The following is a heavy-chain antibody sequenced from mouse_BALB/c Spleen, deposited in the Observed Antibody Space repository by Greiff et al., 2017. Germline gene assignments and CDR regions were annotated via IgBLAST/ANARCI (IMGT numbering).Heavy chain of an antibody. CDR2: INPSSGYT. V-gene: IGHV1-4*01. CDR1: GYTFTSYT. Sequence: VKLQESGAELARPGASVKMSCKASGYTFTSYTMHWVKQRPGQGLEWIGYINPSSGYTNYNQKFKDKATLTADKSSSTAYMQLSSLTSEDSAVYYCARAPYGYDVGYYAMDYWGQGTSVTVSS. CDR3: ARAPYGYDVGYYAMDY. D-gene: IGHD2-2*01. J-gene: IGHJ4*01.